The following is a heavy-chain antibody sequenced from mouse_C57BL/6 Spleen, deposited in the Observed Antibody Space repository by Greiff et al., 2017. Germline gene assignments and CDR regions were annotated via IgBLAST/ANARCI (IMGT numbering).Heavy chain of an antibody. CDR3: ARGSPGYSNYECYFYD. CDR1: GYTFTDYY. D-gene: IGHD2-5*01. Sequence: EVQLQQSGPELVKPGASVKISCKASGYTFTDYYMNWVKQSHGKSLEWIGDINPNNGGTSYNQKFKGKATLTVDKSSSTAYMELRSLTSEDSAVYYCARGSPGYSNYECYFYDWGQGTTVTVAS. CDR2: INPNNGGT. V-gene: IGHV1-26*01. J-gene: IGHJ2*01.